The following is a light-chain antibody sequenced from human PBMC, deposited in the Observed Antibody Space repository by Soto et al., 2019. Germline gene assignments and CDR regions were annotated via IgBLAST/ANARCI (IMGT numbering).Light chain of an antibody. J-gene: IGKJ1*01. Sequence: DIQMTQSPSTLSASVGDRVTITCRASQGISSWLAWYQQKPGKAPKLLIYDASSLESGVPSRFSGSGSGTEFTLTISSLQPDDFATDYCQQYNSYSTFGQGTKVDIK. CDR2: DAS. V-gene: IGKV1-5*01. CDR3: QQYNSYST. CDR1: QGISSW.